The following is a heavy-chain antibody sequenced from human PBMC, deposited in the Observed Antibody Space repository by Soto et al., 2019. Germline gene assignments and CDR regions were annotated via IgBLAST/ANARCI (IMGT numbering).Heavy chain of an antibody. V-gene: IGHV3-74*01. Sequence: GSLRLSCAASGFRFSDHRMHWVRQDPGKGLVWVSRINGDGSTTNYADSVKGRFTISRDNAENTLYLHMNSLRDEDTAVYYCATELNRDWYNTPVHWGQGVLVTVSS. D-gene: IGHD1-1*01. J-gene: IGHJ4*02. CDR3: ATELNRDWYNTPVH. CDR1: GFRFSDHR. CDR2: INGDGSTT.